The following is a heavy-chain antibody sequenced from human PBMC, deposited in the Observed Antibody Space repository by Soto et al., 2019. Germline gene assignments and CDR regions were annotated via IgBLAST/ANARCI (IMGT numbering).Heavy chain of an antibody. V-gene: IGHV2-5*02. D-gene: IGHD2-21*01. CDR1: AFSLSTSGVR. Sequence: QITLKESGPTLVKPTQTLTLTCTFSAFSLSTSGVRVGWIRQPPGKALEWLTFIYWDDDKRYSPSLKSRLPITKDTSKNQVVLTMTNMDPVYTATYSCARLVAAGITYYFDSWGQGTLVTVSS. CDR3: ARLVAAGITYYFDS. J-gene: IGHJ4*02. CDR2: IYWDDDK.